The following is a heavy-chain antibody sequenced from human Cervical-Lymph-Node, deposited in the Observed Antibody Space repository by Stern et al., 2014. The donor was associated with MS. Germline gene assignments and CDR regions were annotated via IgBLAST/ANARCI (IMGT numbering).Heavy chain of an antibody. V-gene: IGHV2-5*02. J-gene: IGHJ4*02. CDR2: LYWADDK. D-gene: IGHD3-22*01. CDR1: GFSLSTSGVG. Sequence: QVTLRESGPTLVKPTQTLTLTCTFSGFSLSTSGVGVGWIRQPPGKALEWLALLYWADDKRYSPSLKSRLTITKDTSKNQVVLTMTNMDPVDTATYYCARQSSAYYYDSSGPYYFDYWGQGTLVTVSS. CDR3: ARQSSAYYYDSSGPYYFDY.